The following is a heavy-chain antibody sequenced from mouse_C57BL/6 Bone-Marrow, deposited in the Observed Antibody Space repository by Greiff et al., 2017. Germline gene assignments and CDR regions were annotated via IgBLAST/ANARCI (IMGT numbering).Heavy chain of an antibody. CDR2: IYPRSGNT. V-gene: IGHV1-81*01. J-gene: IGHJ4*01. CDR3: ARFDSYAMDY. CDR1: GYTFTSYG. Sequence: QVQLQQSGAELARPGASVKLSCKASGYTFTSYGISWVKQRPGQGLEWIGEIYPRSGNTYYNEKFKGKATLTADKSSSTAYMELRSLTSEDSAVYFCARFDSYAMDYWGQGTSVTVSS.